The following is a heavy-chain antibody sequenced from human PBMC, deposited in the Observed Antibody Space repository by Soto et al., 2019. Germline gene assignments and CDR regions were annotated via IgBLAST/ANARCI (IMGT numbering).Heavy chain of an antibody. J-gene: IGHJ3*02. CDR1: GITFSNAW. CDR3: TTTRPGTNVFDN. CDR2: IRSKTDGGTT. V-gene: IGHV3-15*01. D-gene: IGHD6-13*01. Sequence: EVQLVESGGGLVEPGGSLRLSCAASGITFSNAWMNWVRKAPGKGLEYIGRIRSKTDGGTTEYAAPVEGRFTVSRDDSKNTLYLQMSGLKTEDTAVYYCTTTRPGTNVFDNWDQGTLVTVSS.